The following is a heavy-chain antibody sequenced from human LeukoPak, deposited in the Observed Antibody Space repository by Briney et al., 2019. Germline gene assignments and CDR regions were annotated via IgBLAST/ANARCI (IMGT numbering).Heavy chain of an antibody. Sequence: PGGSLRLSCAASGFTFSSYWMHWVRQAPGKGLVWVSRINSDGSSTSYADSVKGRFTISRDNAKNTLYLQMNSLRAEDTAVYYCARDHGLWFGEFLFDYWGQGTLVTVSS. CDR3: ARDHGLWFGEFLFDY. V-gene: IGHV3-74*01. CDR2: INSDGSST. J-gene: IGHJ4*02. D-gene: IGHD3-10*01. CDR1: GFTFSSYW.